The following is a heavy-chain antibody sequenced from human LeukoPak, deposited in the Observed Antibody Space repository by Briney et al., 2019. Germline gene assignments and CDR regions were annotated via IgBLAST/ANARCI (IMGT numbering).Heavy chain of an antibody. Sequence: PGGSLRLSCAASGFTFSSYGMHWVRQAPGKGLEWVAFIRYDGSNKYYADSVKGRFTISRDNSKNTLYLQMSSLRAEDTAVYYCAKDYSSSWGHDAFDIWGQGTMVTVSS. CDR3: AKDYSSSWGHDAFDI. CDR2: IRYDGSNK. CDR1: GFTFSSYG. D-gene: IGHD6-13*01. J-gene: IGHJ3*02. V-gene: IGHV3-30*02.